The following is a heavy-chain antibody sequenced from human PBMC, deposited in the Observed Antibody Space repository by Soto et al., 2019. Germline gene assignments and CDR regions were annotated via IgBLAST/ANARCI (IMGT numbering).Heavy chain of an antibody. V-gene: IGHV1-24*01. Sequence: ASVKVSCKVSGYTLTELSMHWVRQAPGKGLEWMGGFDPEDGEKIYAQKFQGRVTMTEDTSTDTAYMKMSSLRSEDTAVYYCAYGFKYFDYWGQGTLVTVSS. J-gene: IGHJ4*02. CDR2: FDPEDGEK. CDR3: AYGFKYFDY. CDR1: GYTLTELS. D-gene: IGHD3-10*01.